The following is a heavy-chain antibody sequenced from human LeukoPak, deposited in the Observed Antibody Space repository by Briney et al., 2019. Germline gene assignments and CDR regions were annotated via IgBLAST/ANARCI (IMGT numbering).Heavy chain of an antibody. CDR3: ARGVYGIVGATYGDYGMDV. CDR2: IYSGGST. D-gene: IGHD1-26*01. CDR1: GFTVSSNY. Sequence: GGSLRLSCAASGFTVSSNYMSWVRQAPGKGLEWVSVIYSGGSTFYADSVKCRFTISRDNSKNTLYLQMNSLRAEDTAVYYCARGVYGIVGATYGDYGMDVWGQGTTVTVSS. V-gene: IGHV3-53*01. J-gene: IGHJ6*02.